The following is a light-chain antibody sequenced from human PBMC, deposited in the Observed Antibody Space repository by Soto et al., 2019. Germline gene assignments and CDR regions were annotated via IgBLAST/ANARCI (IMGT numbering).Light chain of an antibody. J-gene: IGLJ2*01. V-gene: IGLV2-8*01. CDR3: SSYSGSNNFVV. CDR2: EVS. Sequence: QSALTQPPSASGSPGQSVTISCTGTSSDVGGYNYVSWYQQHPGKAPKLMIYEVSKRPSGVPDRFSGSKSGNTASLTVSGLQAEDDEDYYCSSYSGSNNFVVFGGGTKLTVL. CDR1: SSDVGGYNY.